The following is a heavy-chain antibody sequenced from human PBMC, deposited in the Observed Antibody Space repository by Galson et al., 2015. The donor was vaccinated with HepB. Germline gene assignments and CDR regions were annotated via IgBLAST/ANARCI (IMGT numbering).Heavy chain of an antibody. D-gene: IGHD2-15*01. CDR3: ARGALVAVVAATQNNWFDP. V-gene: IGHV1-18*01. CDR1: GYTFSSYS. Sequence: SVKVSCKASGYTFSSYSITWVRQAPGQGLEWMGWISAYDRKTNYAQKFQGRVTMTTDTSTTTAYMELRSLRSDDTAVYHCARGALVAVVAATQNNWFDPWGQGTLVTVSS. J-gene: IGHJ5*02. CDR2: ISAYDRKT.